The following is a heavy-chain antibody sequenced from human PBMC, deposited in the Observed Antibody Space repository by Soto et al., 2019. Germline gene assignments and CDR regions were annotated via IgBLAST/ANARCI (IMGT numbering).Heavy chain of an antibody. CDR3: VRAEQWPY. CDR2: IYYSGST. V-gene: IGHV4-30-4*01. D-gene: IGHD6-19*01. J-gene: IGHJ4*02. Sequence: LSLTCTVSSGSISSGDYYWSWIRQPPGKGLEWIGYIYYSGSTYYNPSLKSRVTITRDTSASTAYLELSSLRSEDTAVYYCVRAEQWPYWGQGTLVTVSS. CDR1: SGSISSGDYY.